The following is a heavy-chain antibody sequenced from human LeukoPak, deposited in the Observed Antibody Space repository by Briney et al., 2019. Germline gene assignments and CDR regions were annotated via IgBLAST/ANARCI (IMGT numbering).Heavy chain of an antibody. V-gene: IGHV1-46*01. CDR1: GYTFTNYY. CDR2: INPRSGST. Sequence: ASAKVSCKASGYTFTNYYMNWVRQAPGQGLEWMGIINPRSGSTNYAQKFQGRVTMTTDTSTSTIYMELSSLRSEDTAVYYCARPMDSGSYYYWFDPWGQGTLVTVSS. J-gene: IGHJ5*02. CDR3: ARPMDSGSYYYWFDP. D-gene: IGHD1-26*01.